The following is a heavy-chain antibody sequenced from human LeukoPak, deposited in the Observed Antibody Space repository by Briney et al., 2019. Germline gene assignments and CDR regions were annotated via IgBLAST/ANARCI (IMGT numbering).Heavy chain of an antibody. CDR2: INSDGSST. D-gene: IGHD3-22*01. CDR3: ARVYGTYYYDSSGFDY. CDR1: GFTLSSYW. Sequence: GGSLRLSCAASGFTLSSYWMHWVRQAPGKGLVWVSRINSDGSSTSYADSVKGRFTISRDNAKNTLYLQMNSLRAEDTAVYYCARVYGTYYYDSSGFDYWGQGTLVTVSS. V-gene: IGHV3-74*01. J-gene: IGHJ4*02.